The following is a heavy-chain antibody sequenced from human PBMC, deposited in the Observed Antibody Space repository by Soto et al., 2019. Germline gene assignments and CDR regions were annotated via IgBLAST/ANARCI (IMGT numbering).Heavy chain of an antibody. J-gene: IGHJ4*02. V-gene: IGHV4-39*02. CDR3: ATGAGGLRLDSRV. D-gene: IGHD5-12*01. CDR1: GASISSNGYY. Sequence: SETLSLTCTVSGASISSNGYYWGWIRQPPGKGLEWIGSIFYSGTTHYNPSLRSRLSISVDTSKNVFSLKLSSLTAADTAIYYCATGAGGLRLDSRVWGQGTLVTVSS. CDR2: IFYSGTT.